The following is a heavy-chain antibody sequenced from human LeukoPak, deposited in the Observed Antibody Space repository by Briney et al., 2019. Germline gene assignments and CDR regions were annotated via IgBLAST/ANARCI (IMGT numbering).Heavy chain of an antibody. J-gene: IGHJ6*02. V-gene: IGHV1-46*01. CDR1: GYTFTSCY. CDR2: INPSISST. Sequence: ASVKVSCKASGYTFTSCYMHWVRQAPGQGLEWMGIINPSISSTTYAQKFQGGVTMTRDTSTSTVYMELSRLRSDDTAVYYCARDLGIMVRGVAPYYYGLDVWGQGTTVTVSS. CDR3: ARDLGIMVRGVAPYYYGLDV. D-gene: IGHD3-10*01.